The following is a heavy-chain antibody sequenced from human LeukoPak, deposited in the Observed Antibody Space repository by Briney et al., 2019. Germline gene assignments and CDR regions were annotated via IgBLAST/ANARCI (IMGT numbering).Heavy chain of an antibody. CDR3: ARGTGTTYDWFDP. J-gene: IGHJ5*02. V-gene: IGHV1-2*06. D-gene: IGHD1-7*01. CDR2: INPNSGGA. CDR1: GYTFTGYY. Sequence: ASVKVSCKASGYTFTGYYMHWVRQAPGQGLEWMGRINPNSGGANYAQKFQGRVTMTRDTSISTAYMELSRLRSDDTAVYYCARGTGTTYDWFDPWGQGTLVTVSS.